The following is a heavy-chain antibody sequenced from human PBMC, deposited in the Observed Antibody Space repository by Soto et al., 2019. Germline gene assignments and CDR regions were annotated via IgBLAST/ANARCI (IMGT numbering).Heavy chain of an antibody. D-gene: IGHD3-3*01. CDR3: AKDTMYYDFWSGYQADAFDI. CDR1: GFTFSSYA. CDR2: ISGSGGST. J-gene: IGHJ3*02. Sequence: PGGSLRLSCAASGFTFSSYAMSWVRQAPGKGLEWVSAISGSGGSTYYADSVKGRFTISRDNSKNTLYLQMNSLRAEDTAVYYCAKDTMYYDFWSGYQADAFDIWGQGTMVTVSS. V-gene: IGHV3-23*01.